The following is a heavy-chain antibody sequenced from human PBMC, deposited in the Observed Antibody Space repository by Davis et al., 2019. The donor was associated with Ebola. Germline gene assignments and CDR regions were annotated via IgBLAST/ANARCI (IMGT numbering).Heavy chain of an antibody. J-gene: IGHJ4*02. CDR2: IYYSGSA. CDR1: GGSFSGYY. CDR3: AISFYFDSSGYLDY. D-gene: IGHD3-22*01. V-gene: IGHV4-34*01. Sequence: MPSETLSLTCAVYGGSFSGYYWSWIRQPPGKGLEWIGSIYYSGSAYYNSSLKSRVTISVDTSKNQFSLKLSSVTAADTAVYYCAISFYFDSSGYLDYWGQGTLVTVSS.